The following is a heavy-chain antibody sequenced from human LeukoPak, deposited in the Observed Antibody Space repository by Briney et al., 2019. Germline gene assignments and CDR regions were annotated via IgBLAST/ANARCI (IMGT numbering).Heavy chain of an antibody. CDR2: INHSGST. D-gene: IGHD3-16*02. CDR3: ARGGWSRRTFGGVIVNPFDY. J-gene: IGHJ4*02. CDR1: GGSFSGYY. Sequence: SETLSLTCAVYGGSFSGYYWSWIRQPPGKGLEWIGEINHSGSTNYNPSLKSRVTISVDTSKNQFSLKLSSVTAADTAVYYCARGGWSRRTFGGVIVNPFDYWGQGTLVTVSS. V-gene: IGHV4-34*01.